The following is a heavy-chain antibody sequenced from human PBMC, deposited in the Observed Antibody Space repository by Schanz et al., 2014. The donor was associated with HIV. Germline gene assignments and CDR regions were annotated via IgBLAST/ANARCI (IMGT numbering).Heavy chain of an antibody. D-gene: IGHD5-12*01. CDR2: INSDGRSA. CDR1: GFTFNNYW. V-gene: IGHV3-74*01. J-gene: IGHJ4*02. Sequence: EVQLVESGGGLVQPGGSLRLSCEASGFTFNNYWMHWVRQVTGKGLVWVSRINSDGRSANYADSVKGRFTISRDNAKNTLILQMNSLRVEDTAVYHCVRDQSLWGSGYTYFDHWGQGTQVTVSS. CDR3: VRDQSLWGSGYTYFDH.